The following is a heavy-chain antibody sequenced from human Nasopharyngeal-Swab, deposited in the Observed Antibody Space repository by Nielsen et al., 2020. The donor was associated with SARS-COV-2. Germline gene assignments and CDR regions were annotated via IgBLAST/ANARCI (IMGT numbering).Heavy chain of an antibody. CDR2: ISTYNGDT. CDR1: GYIFSSYG. J-gene: IGHJ6*03. CDR3: ARGHSRGVSPAAPWDYYYYMDV. D-gene: IGHD2-2*01. V-gene: IGHV1-18*01. Sequence: ASVKVSCKASGYIFSSYGITWVRQAPGQGLEWMGWISTYNGDTNYAQELQDRVTMTTDTSTSTVYMELRSLRPDDTAVYYCARGHSRGVSPAAPWDYYYYMDVWGRGTTVTVSS.